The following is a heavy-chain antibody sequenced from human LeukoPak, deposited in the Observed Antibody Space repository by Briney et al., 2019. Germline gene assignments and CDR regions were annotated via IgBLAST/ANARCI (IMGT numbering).Heavy chain of an antibody. CDR3: ARGRMVAVAGPPDY. J-gene: IGHJ4*02. CDR2: MNPNSGNT. V-gene: IGHV1-8*01. D-gene: IGHD6-19*01. Sequence: GASVKVSCKASGYTFTSYDINWVRQATGRGLEWMGWMNPNSGNTGYAQKFQGRVTMTRNTSISTAYMELSSLRSEDTAVYYCARGRMVAVAGPPDYWGQGTLVTVSS. CDR1: GYTFTSYD.